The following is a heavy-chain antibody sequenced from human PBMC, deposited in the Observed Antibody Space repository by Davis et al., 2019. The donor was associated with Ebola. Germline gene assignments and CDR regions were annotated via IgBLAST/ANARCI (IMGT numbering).Heavy chain of an antibody. J-gene: IGHJ4*02. CDR3: AREGNWGSGHFDY. CDR1: GFTVSSNY. V-gene: IGHV3-66*03. D-gene: IGHD7-27*01. CDR2: IYSCGST. Sequence: GESLKISCAASGFTVSSNYMSWVRQAPGKGLEWVSVIYSCGSTYYADSVKGRFTISRDNSKNTLYLQMNSLRAEDTAVYYCAREGNWGSGHFDYWGQGTLVTVSS.